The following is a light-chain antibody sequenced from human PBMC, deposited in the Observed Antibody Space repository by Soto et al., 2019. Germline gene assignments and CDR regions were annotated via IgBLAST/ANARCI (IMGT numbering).Light chain of an antibody. V-gene: IGKV1-5*03. CDR2: KAS. J-gene: IGKJ1*01. CDR1: QSISRY. Sequence: DIQMTQSPSSLSASVGDRVTITCRASQSISRYLNWYQQKPGKAPKLLIYKASSLESGVPSRFSGSGSGTEFTLTISSLQPDDFATYYCQQYNSYPTFGQGTKVDIK. CDR3: QQYNSYPT.